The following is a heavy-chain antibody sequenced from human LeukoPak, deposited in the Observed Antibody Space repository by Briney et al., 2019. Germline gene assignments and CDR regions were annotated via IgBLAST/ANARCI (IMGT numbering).Heavy chain of an antibody. J-gene: IGHJ6*02. D-gene: IGHD1-26*01. CDR1: GYTFTSYY. CDR3: ARATNFYYYYGMDV. CDR2: INPSSGAT. Sequence: ASVKVSCKTSGYTFTSYYIHWVRQAPGQGLEWMGIINPSSGATNYAQKFQGRVTMTRDTSTITVYMELSSQRSEDTAVYYCARATNFYYYYGMDVWGQGTTVTVSS. V-gene: IGHV1-46*01.